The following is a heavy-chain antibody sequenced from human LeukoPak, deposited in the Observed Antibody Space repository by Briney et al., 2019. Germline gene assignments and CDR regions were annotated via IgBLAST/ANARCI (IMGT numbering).Heavy chain of an antibody. V-gene: IGHV4-59*01. J-gene: IGHJ4*02. CDR1: GGSISSYY. CDR2: IYYSGST. Sequence: SETLSLTCTASGGSISSYYWSWIRQPPGKGLEWIGYIYYSGSTNYNPSLKSRVTISVDTSKNQFSLKLSSVTAADTAVYYCAREIAAAAGYFDYWGQGTLVTVSS. CDR3: AREIAAAAGYFDY. D-gene: IGHD6-13*01.